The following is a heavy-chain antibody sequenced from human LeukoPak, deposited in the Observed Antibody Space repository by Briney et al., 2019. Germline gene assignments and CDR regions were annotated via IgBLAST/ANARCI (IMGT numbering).Heavy chain of an antibody. Sequence: GGSLRLSCAASGFTFSSYAIHWVRQAPGKGLEWVAVISYDGSNKYYADSVKGRFTISRDNSKNTLYLQMNSLRAEDTAVYYCARDQVGRRGYSGYVGYWGRGTLVTVSS. CDR3: ARDQVGRRGYSGYVGY. CDR1: GFTFSSYA. D-gene: IGHD5-12*01. J-gene: IGHJ4*02. CDR2: ISYDGSNK. V-gene: IGHV3-30-3*01.